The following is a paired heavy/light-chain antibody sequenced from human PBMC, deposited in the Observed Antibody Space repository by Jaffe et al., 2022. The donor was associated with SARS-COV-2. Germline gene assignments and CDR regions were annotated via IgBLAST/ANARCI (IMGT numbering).Heavy chain of an antibody. CDR1: GGSISSGDSY. CDR3: ARANSRKWLSMDV. D-gene: IGHD3-22*01. CDR2: ISYSGST. J-gene: IGHJ6*02. Sequence: QVQLQVSGPGLVKPSQTLSLTCTVSGGSISSGDSYWSWIRQTPGKGLEWIGYISYSGSTDYNPSLKSRVTMSVDTSKNQFSLKLTSVTAADTAVFYCARANSRKWLSMDVWGQGTTVTVSS. V-gene: IGHV4-30-4*01.
Light chain of an antibody. Sequence: EIVLTQSPGSLSLSPGERATLSCRASQSVNSAYLAWYQQKPGQAPRLLIYGASFRATGIPDRFRGSGSGPDFTLTISRVEPEDFAVYYCQQYASSPWTFGQGTKVEI. J-gene: IGKJ1*01. CDR2: GAS. CDR1: QSVNSAY. CDR3: QQYASSPWT. V-gene: IGKV3-20*01.